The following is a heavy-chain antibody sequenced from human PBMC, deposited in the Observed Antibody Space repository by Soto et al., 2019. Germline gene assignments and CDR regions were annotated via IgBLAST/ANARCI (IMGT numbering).Heavy chain of an antibody. CDR3: ARQVAAAVNFHX. CDR2: IYPGDSDT. D-gene: IGHD6-25*01. Sequence: PGEALKISCKGSGYSFTSYWIGWVRQMPGKGLEWMGIIYPGDSDTRYSPSLQGQVTISADKSISNAYLQWSSLKSSDTAMYYCARQVAAAVNFHXWGQGTPVPVSX. J-gene: IGHJ4*02. V-gene: IGHV5-51*01. CDR1: GYSFTSYW.